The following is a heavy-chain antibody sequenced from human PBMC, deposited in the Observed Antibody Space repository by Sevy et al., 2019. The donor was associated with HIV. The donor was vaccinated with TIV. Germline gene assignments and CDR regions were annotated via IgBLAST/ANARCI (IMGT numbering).Heavy chain of an antibody. D-gene: IGHD3-22*01. CDR3: NRGRNFGHSGFYPDY. J-gene: IGHJ4*02. Sequence: GGSLRLSCAASGFTFSDYYVDWVRQAPGKGLEWVGRSRDKLNGYTTEYAASVKGRFTISRDDSRNSVYVQMNSLKTEDTAVYYCNRGRNFGHSGFYPDYWGQGTLVTVSS. CDR1: GFTFSDYY. V-gene: IGHV3-72*01. CDR2: SRDKLNGYTT.